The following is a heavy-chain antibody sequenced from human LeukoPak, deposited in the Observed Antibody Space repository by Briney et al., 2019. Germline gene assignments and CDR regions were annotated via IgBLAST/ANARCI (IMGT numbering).Heavy chain of an antibody. Sequence: GESLKISCKGSGYSFTSYWIGWVRQMPGKGLEWMGIIYPGDPDTRYSPTFQGQVTISADKSISTAYLQWSSLKASDTAMYYCARQSLEYQLLYNYWGQGTLVTVSS. CDR3: ARQSLEYQLLYNY. V-gene: IGHV5-51*01. CDR1: GYSFTSYW. D-gene: IGHD2-2*02. CDR2: IYPGDPDT. J-gene: IGHJ4*02.